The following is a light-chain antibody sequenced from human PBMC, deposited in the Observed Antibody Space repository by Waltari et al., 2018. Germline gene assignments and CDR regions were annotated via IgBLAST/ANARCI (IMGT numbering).Light chain of an antibody. V-gene: IGKV3D-15*01. Sequence: EIVMTQSPVTMSVSPGEGVTRTCTASESVCTDVAWYRHKPGQPPRLLIYYANARATGVPARISGSGSGTDFTLTISSLEPEDFAFYYCQQSRQWPRRTFGQGTKLEI. J-gene: IGKJ2*01. CDR3: QQSRQWPRRT. CDR2: YAN. CDR1: ESVCTD.